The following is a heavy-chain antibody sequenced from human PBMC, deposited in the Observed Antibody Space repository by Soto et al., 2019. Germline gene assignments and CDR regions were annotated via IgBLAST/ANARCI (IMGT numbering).Heavy chain of an antibody. J-gene: IGHJ5*01. CDR2: IKPDGAER. CDR1: GFTFGSHW. CDR3: ARAGATCFCSDS. D-gene: IGHD3-10*02. V-gene: IGHV3-7*01. Sequence: EVQLVESGGGLVQPGGSLILYCAASGFTFGSHWMSWVRQAPGKGLEWVANIKPDGAERDYVDSVKGRFTISRDNAKNSLYLQMNSLRAEDTAVYYCARAGATCFCSDSWGKGTLVTVSS.